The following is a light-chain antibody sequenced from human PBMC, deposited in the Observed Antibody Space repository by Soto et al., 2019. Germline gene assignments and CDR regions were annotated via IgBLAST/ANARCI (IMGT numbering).Light chain of an antibody. J-gene: IGLJ1*01. Sequence: QSVLTQPASVSGSPGQSITISCTGTSSDVGSYNLVSWYQQHPGKAPKLMIYEVSKRPSGVSNRFSGSKSGNTASLTISGLQADDDSDYYCCSYAGSSTFYVLGTVTKVTVL. CDR2: EVS. CDR3: CSYAGSSTFYV. V-gene: IGLV2-23*02. CDR1: SSDVGSYNL.